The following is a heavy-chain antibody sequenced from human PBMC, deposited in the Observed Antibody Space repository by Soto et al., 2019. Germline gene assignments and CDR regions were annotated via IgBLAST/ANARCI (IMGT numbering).Heavy chain of an antibody. Sequence: GGSLRLSCAASGFTFSSYAMTWVRQAPGKGLEWVSAITEDGGGTYYADSVKGRFTISRDNSKNTLYLQMNSLRAEDTAIFYCAKGRNGVDVWGQGTTVTV. CDR3: AKGRNGVDV. J-gene: IGHJ6*02. CDR2: ITEDGGGT. V-gene: IGHV3-23*01. CDR1: GFTFSSYA.